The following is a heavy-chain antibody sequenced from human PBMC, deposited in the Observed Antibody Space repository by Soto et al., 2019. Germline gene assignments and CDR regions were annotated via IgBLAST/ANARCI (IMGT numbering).Heavy chain of an antibody. Sequence: GGPLRLSCAASGFTFSSYAMHWVRQAPGKGLEWVAVISYDGSNKYYADSVKGRFTISRDNSKNTLYLQMNSLRAEDTAVYYCARHYYDSSGYYLTPFQRVSYGMDVWGQGTTVTVSS. J-gene: IGHJ6*02. CDR3: ARHYYDSSGYYLTPFQRVSYGMDV. D-gene: IGHD3-22*01. CDR2: ISYDGSNK. CDR1: GFTFSSYA. V-gene: IGHV3-30-3*01.